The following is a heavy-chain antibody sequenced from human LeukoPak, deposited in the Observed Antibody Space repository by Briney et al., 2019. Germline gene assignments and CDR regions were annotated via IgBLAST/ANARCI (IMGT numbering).Heavy chain of an antibody. CDR2: MNPNSGNT. V-gene: IGHV1-8*03. CDR3: ARRGYYDFWSGYYSEAFDI. Sequence: ASVKVSCKASGYTFTSYGISWVRQAPGQGLEWMGWMNPNSGNTGYAQKFQGRVTITRNTSISTAYMELSSLRSEDTAVYYCARRGYYDFWSGYYSEAFDIWGQGTMVTVSS. CDR1: GYTFTSYG. D-gene: IGHD3-3*01. J-gene: IGHJ3*02.